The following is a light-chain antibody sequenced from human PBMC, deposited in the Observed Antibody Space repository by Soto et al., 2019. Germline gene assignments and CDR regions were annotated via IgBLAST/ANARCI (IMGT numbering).Light chain of an antibody. V-gene: IGLV2-23*01. CDR2: EGS. Sequence: QSALTQPASVSGSPGQSITISCTGASSDVGNCNCVSWYQQHPGKAPKLMIYEGSKRPSGVSNRFSGSKSGNTASLTISGLQAEDEADYYCCSYAGSSRVFGGGTQLTVL. CDR1: SSDVGNCNC. CDR3: CSYAGSSRV. J-gene: IGLJ3*02.